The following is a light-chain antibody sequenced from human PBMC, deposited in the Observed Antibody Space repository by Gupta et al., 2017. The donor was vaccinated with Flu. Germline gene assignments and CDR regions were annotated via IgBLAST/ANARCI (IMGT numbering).Light chain of an antibody. CDR3: QQRSNWLT. V-gene: IGKV3-11*01. Sequence: EIVLTQSPATLSLSPGERATRSCRDSQSVSSYLAWYQQKPGQAPRLLIYDASNSATGIPGRFSGSGSGTDFTLTSSSLEHEGCAVYYWQQRSNWLTFGQGTRLEIK. J-gene: IGKJ5*01. CDR1: QSVSSY. CDR2: DAS.